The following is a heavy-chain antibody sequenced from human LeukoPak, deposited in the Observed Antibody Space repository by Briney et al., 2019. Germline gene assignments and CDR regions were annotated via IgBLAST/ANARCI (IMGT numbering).Heavy chain of an antibody. J-gene: IGHJ4*02. CDR1: GGSFSGCY. CDR3: ARSDGYNWPIDY. D-gene: IGHD5-24*01. Sequence: SETLSLTCAVYGGSFSGCYWSWIRQPPGKGLEWIGEINHSGGTNYNPSLKSRVTISVDTSKNQFSLKLSSVTAADTAVYYCARSDGYNWPIDYWGQGTLVTVSS. V-gene: IGHV4-34*01. CDR2: INHSGGT.